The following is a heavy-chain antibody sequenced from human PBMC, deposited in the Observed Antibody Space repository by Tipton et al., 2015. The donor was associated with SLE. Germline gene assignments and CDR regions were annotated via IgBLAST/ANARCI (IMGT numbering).Heavy chain of an antibody. CDR2: INHSGST. J-gene: IGHJ3*02. CDR1: GGSFSGYY. D-gene: IGHD3-3*01. Sequence: TLSLTCAVYGGSFSGYYWSWIRQPPGKGLEWIGEINHSGSTNYNPSLKSRVTISIDTSKNQFSLKLSSVTAADTSVYYCARGKVYDFGSGYYRRDASDIWGQGTRVTVSS. V-gene: IGHV4-34*01. CDR3: ARGKVYDFGSGYYRRDASDI.